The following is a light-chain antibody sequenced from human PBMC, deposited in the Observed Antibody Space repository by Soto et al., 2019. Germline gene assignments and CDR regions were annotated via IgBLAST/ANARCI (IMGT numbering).Light chain of an antibody. V-gene: IGLV1-44*01. CDR2: SNS. J-gene: IGLJ3*02. Sequence: QAVVTQPPSASGTPGQRVTISCSGSSSNIGNNIVNWYQQLPGTAPKLLLFSNSQRPSGVPDRFSGSKSGTSASLAISGLQSEDEADYYCAVWDDGLNGVVFGGGTKLTVL. CDR3: AVWDDGLNGVV. CDR1: SSNIGNNI.